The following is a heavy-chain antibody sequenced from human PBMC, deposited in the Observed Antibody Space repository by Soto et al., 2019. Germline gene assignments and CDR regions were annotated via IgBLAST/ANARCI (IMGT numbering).Heavy chain of an antibody. D-gene: IGHD5-12*01. Sequence: QVQLVESGGGVVQPGRSLRLSCAASGFTFSSYGMHWVRQAPGKGLEWVAVISYDGSNKYYADSVKGRFTISRDNSKNTLYLQMNSLRAEDTAGYYCAKGAVGMATVPDYWGQGTLVTVSS. CDR1: GFTFSSYG. CDR2: ISYDGSNK. J-gene: IGHJ4*02. V-gene: IGHV3-30*18. CDR3: AKGAVGMATVPDY.